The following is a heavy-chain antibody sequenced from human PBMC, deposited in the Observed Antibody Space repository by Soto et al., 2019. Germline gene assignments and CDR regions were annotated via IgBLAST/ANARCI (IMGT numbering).Heavy chain of an antibody. Sequence: VGSLRLSCAASGFTFSSYSMNWVRQAPGKGLEWVSSISSSSSYIYYADSVKGRFTISRDNAKNSLYLQMNSLRAEDTAVYYCAVGTTSGLWYYGMDVWGQGTTVTVSS. D-gene: IGHD1-7*01. V-gene: IGHV3-21*01. CDR3: AVGTTSGLWYYGMDV. CDR2: ISSSSSYI. J-gene: IGHJ6*02. CDR1: GFTFSSYS.